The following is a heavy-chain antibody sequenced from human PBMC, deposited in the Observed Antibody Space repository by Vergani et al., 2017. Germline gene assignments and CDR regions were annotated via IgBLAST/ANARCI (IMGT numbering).Heavy chain of an antibody. J-gene: IGHJ5*02. V-gene: IGHV4-59*01. D-gene: IGHD3-10*01. CDR2: MYHSGST. CDR3: GRVADFYGLGSRLLDL. Sequence: QVRLQESGPGLVKPSETLSLTCSVSGGSMRGYYWSWIRQPPGKELDWIGYMYHSGSTNYNPSLETRVTISGDTSKKQFSLKLNSVTAADTAVYYCGRVADFYGLGSRLLDLWGQGILVTVSS. CDR1: GGSMRGYY.